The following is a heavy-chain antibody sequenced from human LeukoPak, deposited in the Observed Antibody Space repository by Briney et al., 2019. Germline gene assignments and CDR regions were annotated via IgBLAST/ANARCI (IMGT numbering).Heavy chain of an antibody. J-gene: IGHJ4*02. CDR1: GFTFSNAW. CDR2: INTDGSSE. CDR3: ARDVYDGFDY. V-gene: IGHV3-74*01. D-gene: IGHD3-16*01. Sequence: PGGSLRLSCAASGFTFSNAWMSWVRQAPGKGLVWVSRINTDGSSESYADSVKGRFTISRDNAKSTLYLQMNSLKAEDTAVYYCARDVYDGFDYWGQGTLVTVSS.